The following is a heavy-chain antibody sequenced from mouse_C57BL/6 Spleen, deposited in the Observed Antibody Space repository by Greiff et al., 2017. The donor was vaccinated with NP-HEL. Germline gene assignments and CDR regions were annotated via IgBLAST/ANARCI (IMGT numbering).Heavy chain of an antibody. CDR1: GYTFTSYW. CDR2: IHPNSGST. Sequence: QVQLKQPGAELVKPGASVKLSCKASGYTFTSYWMHWVKQRPGQGLEWIGMIHPNSGSTNYNEKFKSKATLTVDKSSSTAYMQLSSLTSEDSAVYYCARSSGYPYYFDYWGQGTTLTVSS. V-gene: IGHV1-64*01. J-gene: IGHJ2*01. CDR3: ARSSGYPYYFDY. D-gene: IGHD3-2*02.